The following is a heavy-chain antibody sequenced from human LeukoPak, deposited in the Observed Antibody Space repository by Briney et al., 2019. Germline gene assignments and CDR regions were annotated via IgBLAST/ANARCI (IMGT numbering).Heavy chain of an antibody. CDR1: GGSISSSSYY. D-gene: IGHD6-6*01. CDR3: ARLHSSSRAFDI. V-gene: IGHV4-39*01. J-gene: IGHJ3*02. CDR2: IYYSGST. Sequence: PSETLSLTCTVSGGSISSSSYYWGWIRQPPGKGLEWIGSIYYSGSTYYNPSLKSRVTISVDTSKNQFSLKLSSVTAADTAVYYCARLHSSSRAFDIWGQGTMVTVSS.